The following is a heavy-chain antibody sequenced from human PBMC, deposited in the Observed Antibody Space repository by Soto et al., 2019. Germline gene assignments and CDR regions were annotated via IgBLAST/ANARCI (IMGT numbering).Heavy chain of an antibody. V-gene: IGHV4-30-4*01. CDR3: ARVDWSTSKIGV. Sequence: TLSLTCTVSGGSVSSGDYYWSWIRQPPGKGLEWIGYIYYSGNTYYNPSLKSRVIISLDTSKNQFSLKLSSVTADTAVYYCARVDWSTSKIGVWGQGTTVTVSS. J-gene: IGHJ6*02. D-gene: IGHD3-9*01. CDR2: IYYSGNT. CDR1: GGSVSSGDYY.